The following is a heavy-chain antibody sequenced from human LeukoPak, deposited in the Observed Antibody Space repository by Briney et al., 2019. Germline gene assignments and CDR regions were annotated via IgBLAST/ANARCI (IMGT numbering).Heavy chain of an antibody. CDR1: GFSLNSFW. J-gene: IGHJ4*02. Sequence: GGSLRLSCVVSGFSLNSFWMDWVRQAPGKGLVWVAGMRTDGSSVDYADSVQGRFTISRDNAKNSLYLQMNSLRAEDTAVYYCARDEEYYYDSSGYSDYWGQGTLVTVSS. CDR2: MRTDGSSV. V-gene: IGHV3-74*01. D-gene: IGHD3-22*01. CDR3: ARDEEYYYDSSGYSDY.